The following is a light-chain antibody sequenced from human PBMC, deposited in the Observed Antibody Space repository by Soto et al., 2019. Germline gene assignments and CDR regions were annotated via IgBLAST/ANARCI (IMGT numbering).Light chain of an antibody. CDR2: EVT. V-gene: IGLV2-8*01. Sequence: QSVLTQPPSASGSPGQSVTISCTGTSSDVGGYNYVSWYQQHPDKAPKLIIYEVTKRPSGVPDRFSGSRSGNTASLTVSGLQADDEADYYCAAWDDSLSVPFGTGTKVTVL. J-gene: IGLJ1*01. CDR3: AAWDDSLSVP. CDR1: SSDVGGYNY.